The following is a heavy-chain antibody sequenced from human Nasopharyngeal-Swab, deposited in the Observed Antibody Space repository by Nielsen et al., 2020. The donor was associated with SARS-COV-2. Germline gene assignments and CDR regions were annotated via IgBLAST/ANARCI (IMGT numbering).Heavy chain of an antibody. J-gene: IGHJ4*02. CDR3: AKDYYDSSGYYSYFDY. CDR2: ISGSGGST. D-gene: IGHD3-22*01. V-gene: IGHV3-23*01. Sequence: GESLKISCAASGFTFSSYAMSWVRQAPGKGLEWVSAISGSGGSTYYADSVKGRFTISRDNSKNTLYLQMNSLRAEDTAVYYCAKDYYDSSGYYSYFDYWGQGTLVTVSS. CDR1: GFTFSSYA.